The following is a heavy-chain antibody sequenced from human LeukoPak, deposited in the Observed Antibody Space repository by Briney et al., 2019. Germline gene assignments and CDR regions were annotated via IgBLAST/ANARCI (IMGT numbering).Heavy chain of an antibody. V-gene: IGHV3-23*01. CDR1: GFTVCILA. CDR2: ISGSGGST. J-gene: IGHJ4*02. Sequence: GSRGLSCAACGFTVCILAMSWVPQAPGEGVVWVSAISGSGGSTYYADSVKGRFTISRDNSKNTLYLQMNSLRAEDTAVYYCAKVEYYDFWSGYTEFDYWGQGTLVTVSS. D-gene: IGHD3-3*01. CDR3: AKVEYYDFWSGYTEFDY.